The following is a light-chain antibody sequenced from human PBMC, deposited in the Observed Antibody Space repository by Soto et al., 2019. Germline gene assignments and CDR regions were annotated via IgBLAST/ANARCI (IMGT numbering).Light chain of an antibody. Sequence: VTQMTQSPSLLSAPPRYRVPISWRMSQGISSYLAWYQQKPGKAPELLIYAASTLQSGVPSRFSGSGSGTDFTLTISSLQPEDFATYYCQQLESYPSTFGGGTKVDIK. CDR2: AAS. V-gene: IGKV1D-8*03. J-gene: IGKJ4*01. CDR1: QGISSY. CDR3: QQLESYPST.